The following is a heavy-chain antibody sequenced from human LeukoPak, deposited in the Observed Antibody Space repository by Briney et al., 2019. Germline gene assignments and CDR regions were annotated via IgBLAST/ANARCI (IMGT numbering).Heavy chain of an antibody. CDR1: GFTFSDYY. CDR3: ARRRAAGPHYDALDI. D-gene: IGHD6-13*01. CDR2: ISSSGSTI. J-gene: IGHJ3*02. Sequence: GGSLRLSCAASGFTFSDYYMSWIRQAPGKGLEWVSYISSSGSTIYYADSAKGRFTISRDNAKNSLYLQMNSLRAEDTAVYYCARRRAAGPHYDALDIWGQGTMVTVSS. V-gene: IGHV3-11*01.